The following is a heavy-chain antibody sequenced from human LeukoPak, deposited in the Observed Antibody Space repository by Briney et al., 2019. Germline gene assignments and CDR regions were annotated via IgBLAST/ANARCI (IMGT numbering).Heavy chain of an antibody. CDR2: ISGSGGST. CDR1: GFTFSSYA. CDR3: AKDGIQLWSPPYGMDV. J-gene: IGHJ6*02. V-gene: IGHV3-23*01. D-gene: IGHD5-18*01. Sequence: GGSLRLSCAASGFTFSSYAMSWVRQAPGKGLEWVSAISGSGGSTYYADSVKGRFTISRGNSKNTLYLQMNSLRAEDTAVYYCAKDGIQLWSPPYGMDVWGQGTTVTVSS.